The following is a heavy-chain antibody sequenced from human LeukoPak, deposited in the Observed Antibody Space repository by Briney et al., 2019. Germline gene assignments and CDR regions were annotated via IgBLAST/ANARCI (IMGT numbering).Heavy chain of an antibody. CDR1: GFTFNSYA. V-gene: IGHV3-23*01. J-gene: IGHJ4*02. Sequence: PGGSLRLSCTASGFTFNSYAMSWVRQAPGKGLEWVSAISAGGGSTYYADPVKGRFTISRDNSKNTLYLQMNSLRAEDTALYYCAMGYSYGIRWSDYWGQGTLVTVSS. CDR2: ISAGGGST. CDR3: AMGYSYGIRWSDY. D-gene: IGHD5-18*01.